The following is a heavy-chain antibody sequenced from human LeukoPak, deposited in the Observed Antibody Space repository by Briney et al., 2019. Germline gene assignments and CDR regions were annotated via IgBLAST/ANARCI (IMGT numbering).Heavy chain of an antibody. CDR3: ARVPTNSYGFGQ. D-gene: IGHD5-18*01. V-gene: IGHV3-74*01. J-gene: IGHJ4*02. Sequence: GGSLRLSCAASGFGFSVYWMHWVRQAPGKGLVWVAHINEDGTSASHADSVKSRFTISRDNAKNTLYLQMNSLTVEDTAVYYCARVPTNSYGFGQWGQGSLVTVSS. CDR2: INEDGTSA. CDR1: GFGFSVYW.